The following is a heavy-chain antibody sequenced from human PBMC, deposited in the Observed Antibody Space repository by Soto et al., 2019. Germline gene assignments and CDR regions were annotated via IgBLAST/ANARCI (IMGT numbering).Heavy chain of an antibody. V-gene: IGHV3-23*01. D-gene: IGHD6-25*01. CDR3: AKFFVETGGSSGWPWSFHY. CDR2: ISGSGGTT. Sequence: EVQLLESGGGLVQPGRSLRLSCAASGFTFSSYAMSWVRQAPGKGLEWVSAISGSGGTTYYADSVKGRFTISRDNSKNTLFLQMNSLRAEDTAVYYCAKFFVETGGSSGWPWSFHYWGQATLVTVSS. CDR1: GFTFSSYA. J-gene: IGHJ4*02.